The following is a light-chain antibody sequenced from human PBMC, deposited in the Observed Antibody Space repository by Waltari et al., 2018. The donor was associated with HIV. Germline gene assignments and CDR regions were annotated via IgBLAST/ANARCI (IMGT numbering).Light chain of an antibody. Sequence: SSVLTQPPSVSVAPGQTVSMTCEGNNVGSKDVTWYQQKPGQAPVLVVYDDSDRPSGIPERFSGSKSGNTATLSISRVEVGDGADYYCQVWDIISAYVIFGGGTKLTVL. CDR3: QVWDIISAYVI. J-gene: IGLJ2*01. CDR2: DDS. CDR1: NVGSKD. V-gene: IGLV3-21*02.